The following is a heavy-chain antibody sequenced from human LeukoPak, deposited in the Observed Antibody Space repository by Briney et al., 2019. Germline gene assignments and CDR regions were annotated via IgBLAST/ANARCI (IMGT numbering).Heavy chain of an antibody. D-gene: IGHD5-24*01. J-gene: IGHJ4*02. CDR2: IYYSGST. Sequence: MASETLSLTCTVSGGSISSSSYYWGWIRQPPGKGLEWIGSIYYSGSTYYNPSLKSRVTISVDTSKNQFSLKLSSVTAADTAVYYCAREPGFTERWLHGLTGFDYWGQGTLVTVSS. V-gene: IGHV4-39*07. CDR1: GGSISSSSYY. CDR3: AREPGFTERWLHGLTGFDY.